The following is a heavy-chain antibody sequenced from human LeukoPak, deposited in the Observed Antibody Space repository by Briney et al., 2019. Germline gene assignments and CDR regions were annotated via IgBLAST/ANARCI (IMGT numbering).Heavy chain of an antibody. CDR1: GFTVSSNY. CDR3: ARGIAVAGTNYFDY. Sequence: GGSLRLSCAASGFTVSSNYMSWVRQAPGKGREWVSVIYSGGSTYYADSVKGRFTISRDNSKNTLYLQMNSLRAEDTAVYYCARGIAVAGTNYFDYWGQGTLVTVSS. CDR2: IYSGGST. D-gene: IGHD6-19*01. J-gene: IGHJ4*02. V-gene: IGHV3-53*01.